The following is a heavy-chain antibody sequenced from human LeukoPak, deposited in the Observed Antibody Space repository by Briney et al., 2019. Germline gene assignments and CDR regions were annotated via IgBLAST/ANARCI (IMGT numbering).Heavy chain of an antibody. J-gene: IGHJ4*02. V-gene: IGHV1-46*01. D-gene: IGHD3-10*01. Sequence: GASVKVSCKASGYTLTSYRIQWVRQAPAQGLEWMGVLNPSGGSTSYTQKFQGRVTMTRDTSTSTVYMELSSLTSEDTAVYYCARDSLPHYYTSGSQNPADFWGQGTLVTVSS. CDR2: LNPSGGST. CDR1: GYTLTSYR. CDR3: ARDSLPHYYTSGSQNPADF.